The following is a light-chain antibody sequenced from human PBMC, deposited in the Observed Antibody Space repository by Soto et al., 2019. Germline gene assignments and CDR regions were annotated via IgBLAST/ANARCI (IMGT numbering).Light chain of an antibody. CDR1: QSVSTS. J-gene: IGKJ1*01. CDR2: DAS. Sequence: IVLTQSPVTLALSPGESAVLSCRASQSVSTSLAWYQHKPGQAPRLFIYDASKRAPGIPARFTGSGSGTDFTLTISSLGPENIAVYYGKVRVSWPAFGQGSKV. V-gene: IGKV3-11*01. CDR3: KVRVSWPA.